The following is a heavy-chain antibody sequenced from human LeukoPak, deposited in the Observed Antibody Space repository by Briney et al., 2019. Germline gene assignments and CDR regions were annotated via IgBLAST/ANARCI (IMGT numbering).Heavy chain of an antibody. CDR2: IIPIFGTA. J-gene: IGHJ5*02. D-gene: IGHD3-10*01. Sequence: EASVKVSCKASGGTFSSYAISWVRQAPGQGLEWMGGIIPIFGTAKYAQKFQGRVTITTDESTSTAYMELSSLRSEDTAVYYCATETNGFYGSGRQRWFDPWGQGTLVTVSS. CDR3: ATETNGFYGSGRQRWFDP. CDR1: GGTFSSYA. V-gene: IGHV1-69*05.